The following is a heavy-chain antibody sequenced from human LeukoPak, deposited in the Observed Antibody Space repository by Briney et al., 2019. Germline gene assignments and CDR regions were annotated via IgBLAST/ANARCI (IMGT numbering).Heavy chain of an antibody. D-gene: IGHD6-19*01. J-gene: IGHJ4*02. CDR3: ARQRGSGCLDY. CDR1: RFTLSNYW. CDR2: IKQDGSET. V-gene: IGHV3-7*01. Sequence: GGSLRLSCAASRFTLSNYWMSWVRQAPGKELEWVANIKQDGSETYYVDSVKGRFTISRDNAKNSLSLQMNSLRAEDTAVYYCARQRGSGCLDYWGQGTLVTVSS.